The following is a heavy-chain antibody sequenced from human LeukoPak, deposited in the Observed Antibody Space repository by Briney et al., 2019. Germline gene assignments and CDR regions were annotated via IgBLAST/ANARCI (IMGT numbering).Heavy chain of an antibody. Sequence: GESLKISCKASGYAFTNYWIGWVRQMPGKGLEWMGIIYPGDSDTRYSPSFQGQVTISADMSISTAYLQWSSLKASDTAIYYCARREVTGYDAFDIWGQGTLVTVSS. CDR2: IYPGDSDT. V-gene: IGHV5-51*01. CDR1: GYAFTNYW. J-gene: IGHJ3*02. D-gene: IGHD5-18*01. CDR3: ARREVTGYDAFDI.